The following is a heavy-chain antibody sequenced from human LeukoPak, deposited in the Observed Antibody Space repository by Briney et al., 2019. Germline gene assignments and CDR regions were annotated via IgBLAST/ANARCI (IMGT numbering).Heavy chain of an antibody. CDR3: AREDQGTVYGGYPGHFDY. D-gene: IGHD4-17*01. CDR1: GYTFTSYY. V-gene: IGHV1-46*01. J-gene: IGHJ4*02. Sequence: GASVKVSCEASGYTFTSYYMHWVRQAPGQGLEWMGIINPSGGSTSYAQKFQGRVTMTRDTSTSTVYMELSSLRSEDTAVYYCAREDQGTVYGGYPGHFDYWGQGTLVTVSS. CDR2: INPSGGST.